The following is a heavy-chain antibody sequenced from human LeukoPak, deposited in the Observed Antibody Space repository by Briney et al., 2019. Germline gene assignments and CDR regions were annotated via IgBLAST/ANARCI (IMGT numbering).Heavy chain of an antibody. CDR3: ALLGGYGDPRDY. V-gene: IGHV3-21*01. D-gene: IGHD4-17*01. CDR1: GFTFSSYS. Sequence: PGGYLRLSCAASGFTFSSYSMNWVRQAPGKGLEWVSSISSSSSYIYYADSVKGRFTISRDNAKNSLYLQMNSLRAEDTAVYYCALLGGYGDPRDYWGQGTLVTVSS. J-gene: IGHJ4*02. CDR2: ISSSSSYI.